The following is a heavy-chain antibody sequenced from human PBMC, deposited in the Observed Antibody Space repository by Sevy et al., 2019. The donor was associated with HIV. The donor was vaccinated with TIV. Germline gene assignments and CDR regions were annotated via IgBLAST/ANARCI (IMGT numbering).Heavy chain of an antibody. J-gene: IGHJ4*02. CDR3: TTVWIRTGSNEGNGVFEY. CDR2: IKSKTDTATA. D-gene: IGHD1-26*01. Sequence: LSLTCAVSGFTFSNAWMSWVRQAPGKGLEWVGRIKSKTDTATADYAAPVKGRFIISRDDSKNTLYLQMNSLKTEDTAAYYCTTVWIRTGSNEGNGVFEYWGQGTLVTVSS. V-gene: IGHV3-15*01. CDR1: GFTFSNAW.